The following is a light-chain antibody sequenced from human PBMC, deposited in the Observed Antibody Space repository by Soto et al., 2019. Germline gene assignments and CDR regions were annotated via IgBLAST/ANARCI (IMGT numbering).Light chain of an antibody. V-gene: IGLV1-44*01. CDR1: SFNIGSNT. J-gene: IGLJ3*02. CDR3: AAWDDSLNGGV. CDR2: SNN. Sequence: QSVLTQPPSASGTPGQRVTISCSGSSFNIGSNTVNWYQQLPGTAPKLLIYSNNQRPSGVPDRVSGSKSGTSASLAISGLQSEDEADYYCAAWDDSLNGGVFGGGTKLTVL.